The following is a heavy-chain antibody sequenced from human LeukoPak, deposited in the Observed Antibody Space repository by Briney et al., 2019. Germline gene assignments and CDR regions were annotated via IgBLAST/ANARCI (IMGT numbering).Heavy chain of an antibody. V-gene: IGHV3-15*01. J-gene: IGHJ3*02. CDR2: IKSKTDGGTT. CDR3: TTGNYDSSGYDAFDI. Sequence: GGSLRLSCAASGFTFSNAWMSWVRQAPGKGLEWVGRIKSKTDGGTTDYAAPVKGRFTISRDDSKNTLYLQMNSLRTEDTAVYYCTTGNYDSSGYDAFDIWGQGTMVTVSS. D-gene: IGHD3-22*01. CDR1: GFTFSNAW.